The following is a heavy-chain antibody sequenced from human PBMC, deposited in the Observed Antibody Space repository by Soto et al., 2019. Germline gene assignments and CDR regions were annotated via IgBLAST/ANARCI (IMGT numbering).Heavy chain of an antibody. V-gene: IGHV3-21*06. J-gene: IGHJ4*02. Sequence: VVSLRLSCAASGFTFTRYSMNWVRQAPGKGLEWVSSISSTTNYIYYGDSMQGRFTISRDNAKNSLYLEMNSLRAEDPAVYYCARESEDLTSTFDYWGQGTLVTVSS. CDR1: GFTFTRYS. CDR3: ARESEDLTSTFDY. CDR2: ISSTTNYI.